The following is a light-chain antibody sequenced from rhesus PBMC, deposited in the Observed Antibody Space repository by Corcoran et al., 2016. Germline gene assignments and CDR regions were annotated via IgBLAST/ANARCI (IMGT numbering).Light chain of an antibody. Sequence: EIVMTQSPDTLSLSPGERATLACRASQSVSSSLAWYQQKPGQAPRLLIYGSSSRATGIPDRFSGSGSGTDFILTISSLEPEDVAVYYCLQHSNWPYSFGQGTKVEIK. J-gene: IGKJ2*01. CDR1: QSVSSS. V-gene: IGKV3-24*01. CDR2: GSS. CDR3: LQHSNWPYS.